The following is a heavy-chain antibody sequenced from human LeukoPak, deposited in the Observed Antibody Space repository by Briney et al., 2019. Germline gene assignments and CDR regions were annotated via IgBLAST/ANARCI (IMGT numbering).Heavy chain of an antibody. V-gene: IGHV4-4*07. CDR2: VYSSGGT. Sequence: ASETLSLTCTVSGGSISSYYWSWIRQPAGKGLEWIGRVYSSGGTDYNPSLKSRVTMSVDTSKNQFSLNLRSVTAADTAVYYCARGIAAASERAFDIWGQGTMVTVSS. CDR3: ARGIAAASERAFDI. J-gene: IGHJ3*02. CDR1: GGSISSYY. D-gene: IGHD6-13*01.